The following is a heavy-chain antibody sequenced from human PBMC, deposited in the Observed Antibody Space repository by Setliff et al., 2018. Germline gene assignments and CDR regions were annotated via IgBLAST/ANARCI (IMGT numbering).Heavy chain of an antibody. D-gene: IGHD2-21*02. Sequence: PSETLSLTCTVSGGSISSSSYYWGWFRQAPGKGLEWVSVIYSGGDTYYVDSVKGRFTIYRDNSKNTLYLQMNSLRVEDTAIYYCAGDAGGDYDNWGQGTLVTVSS. CDR1: GGSISSSSYY. CDR2: IYSGGDT. V-gene: IGHV3-53*05. CDR3: AGDAGGDYDN. J-gene: IGHJ4*02.